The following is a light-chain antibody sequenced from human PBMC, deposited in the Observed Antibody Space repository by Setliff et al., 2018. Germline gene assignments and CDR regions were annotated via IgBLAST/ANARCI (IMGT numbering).Light chain of an antibody. CDR2: EVT. CDR3: CSYAGRSTFRVI. Sequence: QSVLTQPASVSGSPGQSITISCTGAASDLGSYNLVSWYQQHPGEAPKLILYEVTQRPSGVSIRFSGSKSGSTASLTISGLQAEDEADYYRCSYAGRSTFRVIFGGGTKVTVL. CDR1: ASDLGSYNL. J-gene: IGLJ2*01. V-gene: IGLV2-23*02.